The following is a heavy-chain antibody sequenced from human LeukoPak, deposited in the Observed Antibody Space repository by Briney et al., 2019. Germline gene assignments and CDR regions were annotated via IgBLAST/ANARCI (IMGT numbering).Heavy chain of an antibody. D-gene: IGHD6-6*01. CDR2: INWNGGST. V-gene: IGHV3-20*01. CDR1: GFTFDDYG. Sequence: GGSLTLSCAASGFTFDDYGMRGVRRARGEALECVSRINWNGGSTRYADSVKGRFTISRDNAKNSLYLQMNSLRAEDTALYHCARGRAARSLYYYHGMDVWGQGTTVTVSS. J-gene: IGHJ6*02. CDR3: ARGRAARSLYYYHGMDV.